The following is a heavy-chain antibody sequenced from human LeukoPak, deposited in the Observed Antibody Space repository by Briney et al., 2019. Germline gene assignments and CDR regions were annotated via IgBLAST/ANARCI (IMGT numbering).Heavy chain of an antibody. D-gene: IGHD3-3*01. CDR3: ARATLPYDFWSGDDAFDI. Sequence: GGSLRLSCAASGFTFSSYDMHWVRQAPGKGLEWVAVIWYDGSNKYYADSVKGRFTISRDNAKNTLYLQMNSLRAEDTAVYYCARATLPYDFWSGDDAFDIWGQGTMVTVSS. J-gene: IGHJ3*02. V-gene: IGHV3-33*01. CDR1: GFTFSSYD. CDR2: IWYDGSNK.